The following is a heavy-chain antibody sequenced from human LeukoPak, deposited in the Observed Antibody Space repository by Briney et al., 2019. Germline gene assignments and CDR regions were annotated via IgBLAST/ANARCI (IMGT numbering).Heavy chain of an antibody. CDR3: ARDTLGVVTPGYFDY. J-gene: IGHJ4*02. V-gene: IGHV1-46*01. D-gene: IGHD4-23*01. Sequence: ASVKVSCKASGYTFTSYYMHWVRQAPGQGLEWMGIINPSGGSTSYAQKFQGRVTMTRDTSTSTVYMELSSLRSEDTAVYYCARDTLGVVTPGYFDYWGQGTLVTVSS. CDR2: INPSGGST. CDR1: GYTFTSYY.